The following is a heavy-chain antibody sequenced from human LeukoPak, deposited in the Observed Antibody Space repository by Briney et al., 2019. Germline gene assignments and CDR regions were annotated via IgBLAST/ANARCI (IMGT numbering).Heavy chain of an antibody. J-gene: IGHJ4*02. Sequence: SETLSLTCAVYGGSFSGYYWSWIRQPPGKGLEWIGEINHSGSTNYNPSLKSRVTISVDTSKNQFSLKLISVTAADTAVYYCARHAHWGNYFDSWGQGTLATVSS. CDR2: INHSGST. CDR3: ARHAHWGNYFDS. V-gene: IGHV4-34*01. CDR1: GGSFSGYY. D-gene: IGHD3-16*01.